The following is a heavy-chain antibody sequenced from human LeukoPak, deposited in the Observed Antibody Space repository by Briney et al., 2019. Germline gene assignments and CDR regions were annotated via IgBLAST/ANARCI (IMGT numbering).Heavy chain of an antibody. CDR3: ARQSGSSQGWFDP. CDR2: IDPSDTYT. J-gene: IGHJ5*02. D-gene: IGHD1-26*01. V-gene: IGHV5-10-1*01. Sequence: GESLKISCKGSGYSFTRFWISWVRQMPGKGLEWMGRIDPSDTYTNYSPSFQGHVTISADKSISTAYLQWSSLRASDTAMYYCARQSGSSQGWFDPWGQGTLVTVSS. CDR1: GYSFTRFW.